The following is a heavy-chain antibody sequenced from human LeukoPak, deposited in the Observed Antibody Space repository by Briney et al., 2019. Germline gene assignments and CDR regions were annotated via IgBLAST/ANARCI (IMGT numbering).Heavy chain of an antibody. CDR3: ARSNCSTTSCLFNAFDI. D-gene: IGHD2-2*01. J-gene: IGHJ3*02. CDR1: GFTFSNYA. CDR2: ISSDGGSA. V-gene: IGHV3-64*01. Sequence: TGGSLRLSCAASGFTFSNYAMHWVRQAPGKGLESVSVISSDGGSAYYANSVKGRYTISRDNSKNTLYLQMGSLRDEDMAVYFCARSNCSTTSCLFNAFDIWGQGTMVTVSS.